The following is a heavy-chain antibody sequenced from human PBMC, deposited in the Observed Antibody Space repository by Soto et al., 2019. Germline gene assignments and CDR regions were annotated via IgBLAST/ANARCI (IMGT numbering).Heavy chain of an antibody. J-gene: IGHJ6*04. CDR3: ARHSNYDFWTGYYELTV. CDR1: GYSFTSYW. CDR2: IYPGHSDT. V-gene: IGHV5-51*01. Sequence: PGESLKISCKGSGYSFTSYWIGWVRQMPGKGLEWMGIIYPGHSDTRYSPSFQGQVTISADKSISTAYLQWSSLKTSDTAMYYCARHSNYDFWTGYYELTVWGTGTSVTASS. D-gene: IGHD3-3*01.